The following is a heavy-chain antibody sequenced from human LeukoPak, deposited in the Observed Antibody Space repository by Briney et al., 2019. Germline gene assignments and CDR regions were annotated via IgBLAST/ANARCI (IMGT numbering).Heavy chain of an antibody. CDR3: ARTSLYYDSSGYPLSYFDY. Sequence: SETLSLTCTVSGGSISSYYWSWIRQPPGKGLEWIGYIYYSGSTNYNPSLKSRVTISVDTSKNQFSLKLSSVTAADTAVYYCARTSLYYDSSGYPLSYFDYWGQGTLVTVSS. D-gene: IGHD3-22*01. CDR1: GGSISSYY. J-gene: IGHJ4*02. CDR2: IYYSGST. V-gene: IGHV4-59*08.